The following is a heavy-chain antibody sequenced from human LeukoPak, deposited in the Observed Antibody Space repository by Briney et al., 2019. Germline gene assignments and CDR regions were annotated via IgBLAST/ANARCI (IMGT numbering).Heavy chain of an antibody. CDR2: IKQDGSEK. D-gene: IGHD2-2*02. Sequence: PGGSLRLSCAASGFTFSSYWMSWVRQAPGKGLEWVANIKQDGSEKYYVDSVKGRFTISRDNAKNSLYLQMNSLRAEDTAVYYCVSGLGYCSSTSCYNYYYYGMDVWGKGTTVTVSS. V-gene: IGHV3-7*03. CDR1: GFTFSSYW. CDR3: VSGLGYCSSTSCYNYYYYGMDV. J-gene: IGHJ6*04.